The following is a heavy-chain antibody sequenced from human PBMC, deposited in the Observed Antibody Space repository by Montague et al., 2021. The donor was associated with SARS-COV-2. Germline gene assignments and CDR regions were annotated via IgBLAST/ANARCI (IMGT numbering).Heavy chain of an antibody. J-gene: IGHJ4*02. CDR1: GGSISSSSYY. V-gene: IGHV4-39*07. D-gene: IGHD6-13*01. Sequence: SETLSLTCTVSGGSISSSSYYWGWIRQPPGKGLEWIGSIYYSGSTNYNPSLRSRVSIFLDNSKNQFSLILTSVTAADTAMYYCASHFVWQQLSTWGQGTLVSVSS. CDR3: ASHFVWQQLST. CDR2: IYYSGST.